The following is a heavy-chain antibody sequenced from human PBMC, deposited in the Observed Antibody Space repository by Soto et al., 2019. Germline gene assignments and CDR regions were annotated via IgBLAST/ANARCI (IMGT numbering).Heavy chain of an antibody. CDR2: ISGSGSTT. J-gene: IGHJ4*02. D-gene: IGHD3-22*01. V-gene: IGHV3-48*02. Sequence: EVQLVESGGGLVQSGGSLRLSCAASGFTFSNFNMNWVRQAPGKGLEWVSFISGSGSTTYYADSVKGRFTISRDNAENSLYLKINSLRDEDTSVYYCARDTQFYSDSSAFKEFDYWGQGTLVTVSS. CDR3: ARDTQFYSDSSAFKEFDY. CDR1: GFTFSNFN.